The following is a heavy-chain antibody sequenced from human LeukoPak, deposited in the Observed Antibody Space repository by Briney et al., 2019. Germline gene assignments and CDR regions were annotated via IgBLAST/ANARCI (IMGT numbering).Heavy chain of an antibody. CDR2: IYSGGST. V-gene: IGHV3-66*01. CDR3: AKAVYHDNVDY. D-gene: IGHD3-22*01. Sequence: GGSLRLSCAASEFSVGSNYMTWVRQAPGKGLEWVSLIYSGGSTYYADSVKGRFTISRDNSKNTLYLQMNSLRAEDTAVYYCAKAVYHDNVDYWGQGTLVTVSS. J-gene: IGHJ4*02. CDR1: EFSVGSNY.